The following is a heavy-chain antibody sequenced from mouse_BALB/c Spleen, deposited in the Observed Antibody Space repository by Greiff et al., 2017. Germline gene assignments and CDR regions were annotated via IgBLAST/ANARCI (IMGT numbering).Heavy chain of an antibody. CDR2: ISYSGST. V-gene: IGHV3-2*02. CDR1: GYSITSDYA. CDR3: AHYYGSSYDYAMDY. Sequence: DVKLVESGPGLVKPSQSLSLTCTVTGYSITSDYAWNWIRQFPGNKLEWMGYISYSGSTSYNPSLKSRISITRDTSKNQFFLQLNSVTTEDTATYYCAHYYGSSYDYAMDYWGQGTSVTVSS. D-gene: IGHD1-1*01. J-gene: IGHJ4*01.